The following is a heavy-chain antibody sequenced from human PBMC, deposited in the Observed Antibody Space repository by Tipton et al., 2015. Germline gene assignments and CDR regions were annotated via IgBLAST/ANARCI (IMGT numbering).Heavy chain of an antibody. V-gene: IGHV4-59*01. CDR2: IFYTGGT. D-gene: IGHD1-14*01. CDR1: GFTFRNYG. Sequence: LRLSCAVSGFTFRNYGMSWVRQPPGKGLEWIGYIFYTGGTYYNPSLKSRVTMSIDTWESQFSLRLTSVTAADTAIYYCAREPTNGNYFDDWGQGTLVTVSS. J-gene: IGHJ4*02. CDR3: AREPTNGNYFDD.